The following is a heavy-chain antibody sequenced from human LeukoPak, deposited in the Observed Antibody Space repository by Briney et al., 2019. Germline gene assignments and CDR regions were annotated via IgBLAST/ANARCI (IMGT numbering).Heavy chain of an antibody. CDR2: VDHSGST. D-gene: IGHD1-26*01. V-gene: IGHV4-34*01. J-gene: IGHJ4*02. Sequence: PSETLSLTCAVYGGSFSGYYWSWIRQSPGKGLEWIGEVDHSGSTNYNPSLKSRVTIPVDKSKNQFSLKLSSVTAADTAVYYCARIYRGPPYPGYFDYWGQGTLVTVSS. CDR1: GGSFSGYY. CDR3: ARIYRGPPYPGYFDY.